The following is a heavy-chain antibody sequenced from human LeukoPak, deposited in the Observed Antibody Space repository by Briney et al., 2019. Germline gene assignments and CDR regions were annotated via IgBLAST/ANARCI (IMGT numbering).Heavy chain of an antibody. CDR1: GFTFSSYW. Sequence: SGGSLRLSCAASGFTFSSYWMHWVRQAPGKGLVWVARIYNDGSSTTYADSVKGRFTISRDNGKNTLYLQMNSLRAEDTAVYYCARVDRYYHGSGSYYKNYYYMDVWGKGTTVTISS. D-gene: IGHD3-10*01. CDR2: IYNDGSST. CDR3: ARVDRYYHGSGSYYKNYYYMDV. V-gene: IGHV3-74*01. J-gene: IGHJ6*03.